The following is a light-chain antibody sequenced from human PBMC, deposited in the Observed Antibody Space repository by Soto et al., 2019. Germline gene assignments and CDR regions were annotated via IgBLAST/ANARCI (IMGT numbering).Light chain of an antibody. CDR1: QSISSW. Sequence: DIQMTQSPSTLSASVGDRVTITCRASQSISSWLAWYQQKPGKAPKLLIYKASSLESGVPSRFSGSGSGTEFTLTISSLQPDDFATYSCQQYNSYSFGQGPKLEIK. CDR2: KAS. J-gene: IGKJ2*01. CDR3: QQYNSYS. V-gene: IGKV1-5*03.